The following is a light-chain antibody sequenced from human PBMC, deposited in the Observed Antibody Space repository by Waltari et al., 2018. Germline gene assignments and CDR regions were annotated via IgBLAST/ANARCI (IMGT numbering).Light chain of an antibody. J-gene: IGKJ1*01. CDR1: QSVKKY. CDR3: QNHVRLPAK. Sequence: ASQSVKKYLAWYKQRPGKAPRILHHAASTRDTGIPERFRGSGYGTDFSLTINRLEPEDFALYYCQNHVRLPAKFGQVIKVEIK. V-gene: IGKV3-11*01. CDR2: AAS.